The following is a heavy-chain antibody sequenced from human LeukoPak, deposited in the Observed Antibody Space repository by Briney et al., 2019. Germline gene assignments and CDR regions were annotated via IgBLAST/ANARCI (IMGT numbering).Heavy chain of an antibody. CDR2: ISSDGSRA. J-gene: IGHJ4*02. Sequence: PGGSQRLSCAASGFTLSSYEMHWVRQAPGKGLVWVSRISSDGSRAGYADSVKGRFTISRDNAKNTLYLQMNSLRAEDTAIYYCARELPREVTLDYWGQGTLVTVPS. CDR3: ARELPREVTLDY. V-gene: IGHV3-74*01. D-gene: IGHD2-21*02. CDR1: GFTLSSYE.